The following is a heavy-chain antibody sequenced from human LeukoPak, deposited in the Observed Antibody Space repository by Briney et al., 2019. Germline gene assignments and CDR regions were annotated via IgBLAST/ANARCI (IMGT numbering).Heavy chain of an antibody. Sequence: ASVKVSCKASGYTFIGSYVHWVRQAPGQGLEWMGWISNYNGNTNYAQKIQGRVTMTTDTSTSTAYMELRSLRSDDTAVYYCARDLPYSSSWESIDYWGHGTLVTVSS. D-gene: IGHD6-13*01. CDR2: ISNYNGNT. CDR1: GYTFIGSY. V-gene: IGHV1-18*04. CDR3: ARDLPYSSSWESIDY. J-gene: IGHJ4*01.